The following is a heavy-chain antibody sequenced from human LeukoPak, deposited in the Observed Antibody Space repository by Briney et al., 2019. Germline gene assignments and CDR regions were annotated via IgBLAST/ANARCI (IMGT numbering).Heavy chain of an antibody. V-gene: IGHV4-39*07. D-gene: IGHD6-19*01. J-gene: IGHJ4*02. CDR2: IYYSGST. CDR3: ARVKRSGWYEGGFDY. Sequence: RPSETLSLTCTVSGGSISSSSYYWGWIRQPPGKGLEWIGSIYYSGSTYYNPSLKSRVTISVDTSKNQFSLKLSSVTAADTAVYYCARVKRSGWYEGGFDYWGQGTLVTVSS. CDR1: GGSISSSSYY.